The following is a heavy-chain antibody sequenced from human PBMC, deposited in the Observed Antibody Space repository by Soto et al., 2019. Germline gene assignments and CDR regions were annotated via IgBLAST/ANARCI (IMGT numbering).Heavy chain of an antibody. Sequence: SETLSLTCTVSGDSITSGVRYWSWIRQPPGKGLEWIGYIYYSGSTNYNPSLKSRVTISVDTSKNQFSLKLSSVTAADTAVYYCARSDGRYWGQGTLVTVSS. J-gene: IGHJ4*02. CDR2: IYYSGST. CDR3: ARSDGRY. CDR1: GDSITSGVRY. V-gene: IGHV4-61*08.